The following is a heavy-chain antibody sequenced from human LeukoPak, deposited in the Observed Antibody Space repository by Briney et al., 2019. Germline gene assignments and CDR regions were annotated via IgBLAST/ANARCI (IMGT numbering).Heavy chain of an antibody. J-gene: IGHJ6*03. CDR2: ISSGSSYI. D-gene: IGHD6-13*01. CDR3: ARAYSPAAGYYMDV. CDR1: GFTFSTYS. Sequence: GGSLRLSCAASGFTFSTYSMNWVRQAPGKGLEWVSSISSGSSYIYYADSVKGRFTISRDNAKNSLYLQMNSLRAEDTAVYYCARAYSPAAGYYMDVWGKGTTVTISS. V-gene: IGHV3-21*04.